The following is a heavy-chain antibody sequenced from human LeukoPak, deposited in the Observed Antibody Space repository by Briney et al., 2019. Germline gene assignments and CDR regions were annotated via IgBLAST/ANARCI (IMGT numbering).Heavy chain of an antibody. V-gene: IGHV1-24*01. Sequence: ASVKVSCKVSGYTLTELSMHWVRQTPGKGLEWMGGCDPEDGETIYAQKFQGRVTMTEDTSTDTTYMELSSLRSEDTAVYYCATNLATVVTPAYYWGQGTLVTVSS. CDR2: CDPEDGET. CDR1: GYTLTELS. D-gene: IGHD4-23*01. J-gene: IGHJ4*02. CDR3: ATNLATVVTPAYY.